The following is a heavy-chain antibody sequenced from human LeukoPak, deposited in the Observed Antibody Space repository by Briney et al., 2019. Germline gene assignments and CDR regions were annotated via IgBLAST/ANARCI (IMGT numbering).Heavy chain of an antibody. D-gene: IGHD3-9*01. J-gene: IGHJ5*02. CDR3: ARDYDVLTAYPPTQLFDP. CDR1: GYTFTSYY. V-gene: IGHV1-46*01. Sequence: GASVKVSCKASGYTFTSYYMHWVRQAPGQGLEWMGIINPSGGSTSYAQKFQGRVTMTRDTSISTAYMELSRLRSDDTAVYYCARDYDVLTAYPPTQLFDPWGQGTLVTVSS. CDR2: INPSGGST.